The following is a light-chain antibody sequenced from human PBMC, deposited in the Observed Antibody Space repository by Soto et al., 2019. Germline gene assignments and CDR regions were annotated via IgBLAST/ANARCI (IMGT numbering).Light chain of an antibody. CDR3: HQYNNWAWT. J-gene: IGKJ1*01. CDR1: QRISSH. CDR2: AAA. V-gene: IGKV3-15*01. Sequence: ETVMTQSPVTLSVYPGDTATLSCRASQRISSHLAWYQQKAGQAPPLLIYAAATSATGIPARLSGSGSETEFTPAIRSLQSEDSALYYCHQYNNWAWTFGQGTKV.